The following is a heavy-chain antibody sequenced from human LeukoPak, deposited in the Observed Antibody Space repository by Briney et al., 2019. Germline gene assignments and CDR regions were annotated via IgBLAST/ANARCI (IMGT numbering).Heavy chain of an antibody. D-gene: IGHD2-8*02. CDR2: ILYDGNGK. V-gene: IGHV3-30*18. CDR1: GFVFSAYG. CDR3: AKGNTGGDY. Sequence: GGSLRLSCTVSGFVFSAYGMHWVRQAPGKGLEWVAVILYDGNGKYYADSVKGRFTISRDNSKNTVYLEMNSLRAEDSGVYYCAKGNTGGDYWGQGTLVIVSS. J-gene: IGHJ4*02.